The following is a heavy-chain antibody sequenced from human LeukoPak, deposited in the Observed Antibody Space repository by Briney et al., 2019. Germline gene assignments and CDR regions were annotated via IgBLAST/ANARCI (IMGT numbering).Heavy chain of an antibody. D-gene: IGHD3-22*01. CDR2: ISAYNGNT. CDR1: GYTFTSYG. V-gene: IGHV1-18*01. Sequence: ASMNVSCKASGYTFTSYGISWVRQAPGQGLEWMGWISAYNGNTNYAQKLQGRVTMTTDTSTSTAYMELRSLRSDDTAVYYCARDPYYYDSSGYKHTPLDYWGQGTLVTVSS. CDR3: ARDPYYYDSSGYKHTPLDY. J-gene: IGHJ4*02.